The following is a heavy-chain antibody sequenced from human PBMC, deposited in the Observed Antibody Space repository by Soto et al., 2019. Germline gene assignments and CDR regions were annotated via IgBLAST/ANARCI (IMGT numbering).Heavy chain of an antibody. CDR1: GYTFTSYY. J-gene: IGHJ3*02. CDR3: ARDGGIAAGAFDI. V-gene: IGHV1-46*01. CDR2: INPSGGST. Sequence: ASVKVSCKSSGYTFTSYYMHWVRQAPGQGLEWMGIINPSGGSTSYAQKFQGRVTMTRDTSTSTVYMELSSLRSEDTAVYYCARDGGIAAGAFDIWGQGTMVTVSS. D-gene: IGHD6-13*01.